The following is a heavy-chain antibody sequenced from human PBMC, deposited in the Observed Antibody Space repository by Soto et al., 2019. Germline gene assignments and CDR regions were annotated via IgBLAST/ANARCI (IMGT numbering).Heavy chain of an antibody. CDR3: AKDPPRYSSGWWDDAFDI. CDR1: GFTFSSYA. Sequence: EVQLLESGGGLVQPGGSLRLSCAASGFTFSSYAMSWVRQAPGKGLEWVSAISGSGGSTYYADSVKGRFTISRDNSKNTLYLQRNSLRAEDTAVYYCAKDPPRYSSGWWDDAFDIWGQGTMVTVSS. D-gene: IGHD6-19*01. J-gene: IGHJ3*02. V-gene: IGHV3-23*01. CDR2: ISGSGGST.